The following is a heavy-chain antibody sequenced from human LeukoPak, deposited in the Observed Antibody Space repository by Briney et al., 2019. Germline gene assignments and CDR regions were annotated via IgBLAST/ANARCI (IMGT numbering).Heavy chain of an antibody. CDR1: GGSISSYY. CDR2: IYTSGST. CDR3: ARYDYYDSSGLPLDAFDI. D-gene: IGHD3-22*01. V-gene: IGHV4-4*07. Sequence: PSETLSLTCTVSGGSISSYYWSWIRQPAGMGLEWIGRIYTSGSTNYNPSLKSRVTISVDKSKNQFSLKLSSVTAADTAVYYCARYDYYDSSGLPLDAFDIWGQGTMVTVSS. J-gene: IGHJ3*02.